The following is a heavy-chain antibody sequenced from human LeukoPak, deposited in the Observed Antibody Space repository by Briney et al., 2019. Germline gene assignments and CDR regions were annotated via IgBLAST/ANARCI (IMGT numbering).Heavy chain of an antibody. CDR2: ISGSGGST. Sequence: GGSLRLSCAASGFTFSSYAMSWVRQAPGKGLEWVSAISGSGGSTYYADSVKGRFTISRDNSKNTLYLQMNSLRAEDTAVYYCAKDFRRTGYYLTFDYWGQGTLVTVSS. D-gene: IGHD3/OR15-3a*01. J-gene: IGHJ4*02. CDR3: AKDFRRTGYYLTFDY. V-gene: IGHV3-23*01. CDR1: GFTFSSYA.